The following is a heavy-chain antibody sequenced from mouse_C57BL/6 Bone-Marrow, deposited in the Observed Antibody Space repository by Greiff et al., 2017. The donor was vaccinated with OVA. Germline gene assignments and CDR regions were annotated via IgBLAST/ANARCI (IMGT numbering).Heavy chain of an antibody. D-gene: IGHD1-1*01. Sequence: QVQLQQPGAELVRPGSSVKLSCKASGYTFTSYWMDWVKQRPGQGLEWIGNIYPSDSETHYNQKFKDKATLTVDKSSSTAYMQLSSLTSEDSAVYYGARNYGSHWYFDVWGTGTTVTVSS. CDR1: GYTFTSYW. J-gene: IGHJ1*03. CDR3: ARNYGSHWYFDV. V-gene: IGHV1-61*01. CDR2: IYPSDSET.